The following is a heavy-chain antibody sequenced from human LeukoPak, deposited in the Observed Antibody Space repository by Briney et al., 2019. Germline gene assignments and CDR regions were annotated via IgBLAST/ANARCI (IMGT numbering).Heavy chain of an antibody. J-gene: IGHJ6*03. CDR3: ASSVDTAMVHYYYMDV. CDR2: IYYSGST. V-gene: IGHV4-39*07. Sequence: PSETLSLTCTVSGGSISSSSYYWGWIRQPPGKGLEWIGSIYYSGSTYYDPSLKSRVTISVDTSKNQFSLKLSSVTAADTAVYYCASSVDTAMVHYYYMDVWGKGTTVTVSS. D-gene: IGHD5-18*01. CDR1: GGSISSSSYY.